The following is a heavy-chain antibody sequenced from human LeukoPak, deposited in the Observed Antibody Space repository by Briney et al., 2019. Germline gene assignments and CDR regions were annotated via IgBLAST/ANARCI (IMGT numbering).Heavy chain of an antibody. D-gene: IGHD3-16*01. V-gene: IGHV1-46*03. J-gene: IGHJ4*02. CDR3: VREYHGGYFDF. Sequence: ASVKVSCKASGYIFTSYYMHWVRQAPGQGLEWLGVVYPSAGTSDPAQRFRARITLSDDTSTSTAYMGLRSQKSEDTAIYFCVREYHGGYFDFWGQGTLVTVSS. CDR2: VYPSAGTS. CDR1: GYIFTSYY.